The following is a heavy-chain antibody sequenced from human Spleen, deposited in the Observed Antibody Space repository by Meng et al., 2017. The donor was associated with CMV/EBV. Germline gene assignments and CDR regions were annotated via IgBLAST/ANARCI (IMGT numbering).Heavy chain of an antibody. V-gene: IGHV3-21*01. CDR1: RFTFSNYW. CDR3: ARQREQHRVYVPDGFHI. D-gene: IGHD6-13*01. Sequence: GGSLRLSCAASRFTFSNYWMTWVRQAPGKGLEWVSSISGSSDYIFYADSLKGRFTISRDNAKNSLYLQMDSLRAEDTAVYYCARQREQHRVYVPDGFHIWGQGTMVTVSS. CDR2: ISGSSDYI. J-gene: IGHJ3*02.